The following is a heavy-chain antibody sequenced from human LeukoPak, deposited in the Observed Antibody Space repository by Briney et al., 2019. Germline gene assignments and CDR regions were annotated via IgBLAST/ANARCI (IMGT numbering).Heavy chain of an antibody. CDR2: INPSGGST. V-gene: IGHV1-46*01. CDR3: ARVGGGGWFDP. J-gene: IGHJ5*02. CDR1: GFTFTSSA. D-gene: IGHD2-15*01. Sequence: ASVKVSCKASGFTFTSSAMHWVRQAPGQGLEWMGIINPSGGSTSYAQKFQGRVTMTRDTSTSTVYMELSSLRSEDTAVYYCARVGGGGWFDPWGQGTLVTVSS.